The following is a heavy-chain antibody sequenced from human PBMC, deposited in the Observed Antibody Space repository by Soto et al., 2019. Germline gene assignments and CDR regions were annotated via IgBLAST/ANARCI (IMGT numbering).Heavy chain of an antibody. CDR1: GYTFTSYA. Sequence: QVQLVQSGAEVKKPGAAVKVSCKTSGYTFTSYAITWVRQAPGQGLEWMGKISGYNGNTDYSEKFQGRVTMTTDTSTSTAYMELRSLRSDDTAVYYCAREGYCTSTTCDTEKFFDFYGMDVWGQGTTVTVSS. V-gene: IGHV1-18*04. D-gene: IGHD2-2*01. CDR3: AREGYCTSTTCDTEKFFDFYGMDV. J-gene: IGHJ6*02. CDR2: ISGYNGNT.